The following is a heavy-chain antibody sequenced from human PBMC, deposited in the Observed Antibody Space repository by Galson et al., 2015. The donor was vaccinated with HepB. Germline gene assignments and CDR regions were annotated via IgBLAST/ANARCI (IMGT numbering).Heavy chain of an antibody. CDR2: ISYDGSNK. D-gene: IGHD2-21*02. Sequence: SLRLSCAASGFTFSSYGMHWVRQAPGKGLEWVAVISYDGSNKYYADSVKGRFTISRDNSKNTLYLQMNSLRAEDTAVYYCANQRGVTTMYYYYGMDVWGQGTTVTVSS. CDR1: GFTFSSYG. CDR3: ANQRGVTTMYYYYGMDV. V-gene: IGHV3-30*18. J-gene: IGHJ6*02.